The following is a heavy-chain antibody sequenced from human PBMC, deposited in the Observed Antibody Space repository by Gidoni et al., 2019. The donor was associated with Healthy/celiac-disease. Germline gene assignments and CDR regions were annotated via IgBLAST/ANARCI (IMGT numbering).Heavy chain of an antibody. CDR3: AREQSSGWYPK. V-gene: IGHV4-59*01. CDR2: IYYSGST. D-gene: IGHD6-19*01. Sequence: QVQLQESGPGLVKPSEPLSLTCTVSGGSISSYYWSWFRQPPGKGLGWIGYIYYSGSTNYNPSLKSRVTISVDTSKNQFSLKLSSVTAADTAVYYCAREQSSGWYPKWGQGTLVTVSS. J-gene: IGHJ4*02. CDR1: GGSISSYY.